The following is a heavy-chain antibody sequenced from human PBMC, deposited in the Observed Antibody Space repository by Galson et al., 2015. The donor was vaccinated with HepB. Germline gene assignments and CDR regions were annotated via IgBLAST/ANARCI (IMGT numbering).Heavy chain of an antibody. V-gene: IGHV1-45*02. CDR1: GYTFTYRY. Sequence: SVKVSCKASSGYTFTYRYLHWVRQAPGQALEWMGWITPFNGNTNYAQKFQDSVTITRDRSMSTAYMELSSLRSEDTAMYYCASANCSSTSCYRPDFYGMDVWGQGTTVTVSS. J-gene: IGHJ6*02. D-gene: IGHD2-2*01. CDR3: ASANCSSTSCYRPDFYGMDV. CDR2: ITPFNGNT.